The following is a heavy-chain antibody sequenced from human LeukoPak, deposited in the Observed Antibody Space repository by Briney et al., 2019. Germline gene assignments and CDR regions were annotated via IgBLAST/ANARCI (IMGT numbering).Heavy chain of an antibody. CDR2: INPNSGGT. D-gene: IGHD6-6*01. J-gene: IGHJ5*02. V-gene: IGHV1-2*06. CDR1: GYTFTSYD. CDR3: ARGSSSSVDP. Sequence: ASVKVSCKASGYTFTSYDINWVRQATGQGLEWMGRINPNSGGTNYAQKFQGRVTMTRDTSISTAYMELSRLRSDDTAVYYCARGSSSSVDPWGQGTLVTVSS.